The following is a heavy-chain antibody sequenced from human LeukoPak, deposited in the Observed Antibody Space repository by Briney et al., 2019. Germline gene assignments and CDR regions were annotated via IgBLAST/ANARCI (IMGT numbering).Heavy chain of an antibody. Sequence: ASVKVSCKASGYTFTSYGISWVRQAPGQGLEWMGWISAYNGNTNYAQKLQGRVTMTTDTSTSTAYMELRSLRSDDTAVYYCARDDVRPYGSGSPANDYWGQGTLVTVSS. V-gene: IGHV1-18*01. CDR2: ISAYNGNT. D-gene: IGHD3-10*01. CDR1: GYTFTSYG. CDR3: ARDDVRPYGSGSPANDY. J-gene: IGHJ4*01.